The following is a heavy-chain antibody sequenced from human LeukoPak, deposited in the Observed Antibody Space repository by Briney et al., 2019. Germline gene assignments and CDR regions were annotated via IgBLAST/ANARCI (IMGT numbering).Heavy chain of an antibody. D-gene: IGHD1-26*01. CDR2: IYYSGST. CDR1: GGSISSYY. V-gene: IGHV4-59*01. Sequence: PSETLSLTCTVSGGSISSYYWSWIRQPPGKGLEWIGYIYYSGSTNYNPSLKSRVTISVDTSKNQFSLKLSSVTAAGTAVYYCARDSGSYSLLDYWGQGTLVTVSS. J-gene: IGHJ4*02. CDR3: ARDSGSYSLLDY.